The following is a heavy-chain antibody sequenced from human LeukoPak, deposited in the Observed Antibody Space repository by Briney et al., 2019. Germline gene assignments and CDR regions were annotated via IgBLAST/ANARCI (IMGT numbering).Heavy chain of an antibody. D-gene: IGHD6-13*01. CDR2: ISYDGSNK. Sequence: GRSLRLSCAASGFTFSSYGMHWVRQAPGKGLEWVAVISYDGSNKYYAGSVKGRFTISRDNSKNTLYLQMNSLRADDTAVYYCAREAAAGTGGYYSDYWGQGALVTVSS. V-gene: IGHV3-30*03. J-gene: IGHJ4*02. CDR3: AREAAAGTGGYYSDY. CDR1: GFTFSSYG.